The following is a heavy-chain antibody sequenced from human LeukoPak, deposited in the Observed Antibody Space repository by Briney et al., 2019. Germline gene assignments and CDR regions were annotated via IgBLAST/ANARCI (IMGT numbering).Heavy chain of an antibody. V-gene: IGHV3-33*01. CDR3: ARDPSWYAYYFDY. Sequence: TGGSLRLSCEASGYTFSSYGMHWVRQAPGKGLEWVAVIWYDGSKKYYADSAKGRITISRDNSKNTLYLQINSLRAEDTAVYYCARDPSWYAYYFDYWGQGTLVTVSS. CDR1: GYTFSSYG. D-gene: IGHD6-13*01. J-gene: IGHJ4*02. CDR2: IWYDGSKK.